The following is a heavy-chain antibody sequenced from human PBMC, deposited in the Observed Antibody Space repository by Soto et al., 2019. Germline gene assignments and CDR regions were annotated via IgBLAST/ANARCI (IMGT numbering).Heavy chain of an antibody. CDR1: GFTFSNYA. D-gene: IGHD3-10*01. J-gene: IGHJ4*02. CDR3: AKRTMVRGVYPLDY. Sequence: EVQLLESGGGLVQPEGSLRLSCAVSGFTFSNYAMTWVRQAPGKGLEWVSGISASGSSIYEADSVKGRFTISRDNSKNTLYLQMNSLRAEDTAIYYCAKRTMVRGVYPLDYWGQGTLVTVSS. V-gene: IGHV3-23*01. CDR2: ISASGSSI.